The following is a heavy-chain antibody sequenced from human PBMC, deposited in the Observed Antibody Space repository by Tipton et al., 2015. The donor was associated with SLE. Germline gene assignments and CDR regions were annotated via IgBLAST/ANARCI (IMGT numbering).Heavy chain of an antibody. J-gene: IGHJ6*02. Sequence: QLVQSGSELKKPGASVKVSCKASGYTFTSYAMNWVRQAPGQGLEWMGWINTNTGNPTYAQGFTGRFVFSLDTSVSTAYLQISSLKAEDTAVYYCARGEDIVVVVAATDYYSGMDVWGQGTTVTVSS. CDR1: GYTFTSYA. D-gene: IGHD2-15*01. CDR3: ARGEDIVVVVAATDYYSGMDV. V-gene: IGHV7-4-1*02. CDR2: INTNTGNP.